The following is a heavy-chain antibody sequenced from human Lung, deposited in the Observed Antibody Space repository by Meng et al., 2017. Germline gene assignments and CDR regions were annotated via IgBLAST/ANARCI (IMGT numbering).Heavy chain of an antibody. CDR1: GFSFTDAW. V-gene: IGHV3-15*01. Sequence: VQLVGAGGGLVKPGGSLSLSCVASGFSFTDAWMSWVRQAPGKGLEWVGRIKSNSDGGTTDYAAPVKGRFTISRDDSKNTLYLQMNSLITEDTAVYFCATGAAAADHWGQGTLVTVSS. J-gene: IGHJ4*02. D-gene: IGHD6-13*01. CDR2: IKSNSDGGTT. CDR3: ATGAAAADH.